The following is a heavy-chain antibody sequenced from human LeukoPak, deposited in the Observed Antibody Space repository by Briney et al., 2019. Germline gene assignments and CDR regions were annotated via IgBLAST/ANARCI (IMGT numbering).Heavy chain of an antibody. CDR1: GGSIRSYY. Sequence: PSETLSLTCTVSGGSIRSYYWSWIRQPPGKGLEWIGEINHSGSTSYNPSLKSRVTISVDTSKNQFSLKLSSVTAADTAVYYCARDYDSSGYYRTDEYYFDYWGQGTLVTVSS. J-gene: IGHJ4*02. CDR3: ARDYDSSGYYRTDEYYFDY. D-gene: IGHD3-22*01. CDR2: INHSGST. V-gene: IGHV4-34*01.